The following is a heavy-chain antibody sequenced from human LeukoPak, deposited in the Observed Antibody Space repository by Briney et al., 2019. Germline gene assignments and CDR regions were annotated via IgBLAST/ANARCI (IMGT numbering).Heavy chain of an antibody. CDR1: GFTFINYA. J-gene: IGHJ4*02. D-gene: IGHD3-10*01. Sequence: GGSLRLSCAASGFTFINYAMTWVRQAPGKGLEWVSTISGSGGSTYYADSVKGRFTISRDNSKNTLFLQMNSLRAEDTAVYYCAKGSMLRGFDYWGQGTLGTVSS. CDR2: ISGSGGST. V-gene: IGHV3-23*01. CDR3: AKGSMLRGFDY.